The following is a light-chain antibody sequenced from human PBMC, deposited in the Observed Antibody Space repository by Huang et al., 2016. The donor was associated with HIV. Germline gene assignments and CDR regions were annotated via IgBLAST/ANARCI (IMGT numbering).Light chain of an antibody. CDR1: QSVLYSSNNKNY. J-gene: IGKJ4*01. CDR2: WAS. Sequence: DIVMTQSPDSLAVSLGERATINCKSSQSVLYSSNNKNYLVWYQQKTGQPPKLLIYWASTRESGVPDRFSGSGSGTEFTLTISSLQAEDVAVYYCQQYYSAPLTFGGGTKVEIK. CDR3: QQYYSAPLT. V-gene: IGKV4-1*01.